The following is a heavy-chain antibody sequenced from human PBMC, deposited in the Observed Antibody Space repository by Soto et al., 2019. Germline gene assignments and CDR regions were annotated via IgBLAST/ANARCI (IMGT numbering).Heavy chain of an antibody. CDR3: AASIFYYGMDV. J-gene: IGHJ6*02. CDR2: IYPGDSDT. Sequence: GESLKISCKGSGYTFTNYWIGWVRQMPGKGLEWMGIIYPGDSDTKYNPSFQGQVTIPADKSITTTYLQWSSLKASDTAIYYCAASIFYYGMDVWGQGTTVTVSS. V-gene: IGHV5-51*01. CDR1: GYTFTNYW.